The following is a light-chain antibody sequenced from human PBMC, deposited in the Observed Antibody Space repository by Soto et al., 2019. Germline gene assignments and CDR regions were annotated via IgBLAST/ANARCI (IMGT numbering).Light chain of an antibody. Sequence: QSALTQPRSVSGPPGQSVTISCTGTNSDVGGYNYVSWYQQHPGKAPKLMIYDVSKRPSGVPDRFSGSKSGNTASLTISGLQAEDEADYYCCSYAASYTLIFGGGTKLTVL. CDR1: NSDVGGYNY. V-gene: IGLV2-11*01. J-gene: IGLJ2*01. CDR2: DVS. CDR3: CSYAASYTLI.